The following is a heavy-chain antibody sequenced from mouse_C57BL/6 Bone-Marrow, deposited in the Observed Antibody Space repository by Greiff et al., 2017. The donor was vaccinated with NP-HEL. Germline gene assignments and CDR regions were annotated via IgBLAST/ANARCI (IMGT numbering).Heavy chain of an antibody. J-gene: IGHJ4*01. V-gene: IGHV1-22*01. CDR3: AREPYYSNKYYYAMDY. D-gene: IGHD2-5*01. Sequence: EVQLQQSGPELVKPGASVKMSCKASGYTFTDYNMHWVKQSHGKSLEWIGYINPYNGGTSYNQKFKGKATLTVNKSSSTAYMELRSLTSEDSAVYYCAREPYYSNKYYYAMDYWGQGTSVTVSS. CDR1: GYTFTDYN. CDR2: INPYNGGT.